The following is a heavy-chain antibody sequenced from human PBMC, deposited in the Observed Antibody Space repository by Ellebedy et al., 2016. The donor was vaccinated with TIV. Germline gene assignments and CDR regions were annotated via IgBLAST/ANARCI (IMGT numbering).Heavy chain of an antibody. J-gene: IGHJ5*01. D-gene: IGHD1-14*01. V-gene: IGHV3-23*01. CDR3: ASDSNNIRWFYF. Sequence: GESLKISCAASGFTFSSYAMSWVRQAPGKGLEWVSIISGTGGSTNYADSVKGRFTISRDNSKNTLYLQMNSLRAEDTAVYYCASDSNNIRWFYFWGQGTLVTVSS. CDR1: GFTFSSYA. CDR2: ISGTGGST.